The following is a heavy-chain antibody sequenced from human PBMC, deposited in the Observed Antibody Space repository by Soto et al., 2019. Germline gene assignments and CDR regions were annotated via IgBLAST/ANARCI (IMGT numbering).Heavy chain of an antibody. CDR3: ARIDSSSWERYMDV. Sequence: ASVKVSCKASGYTFTSYDINWVRQATGQGLEWMGWMNPNSGNTGYAQKFQGRVTMTRNTSISTAYMELSSLRSEDTAVYYCARIDSSSWERYMDVWGKGTTVTVSS. V-gene: IGHV1-8*01. CDR1: GYTFTSYD. J-gene: IGHJ6*03. D-gene: IGHD6-13*01. CDR2: MNPNSGNT.